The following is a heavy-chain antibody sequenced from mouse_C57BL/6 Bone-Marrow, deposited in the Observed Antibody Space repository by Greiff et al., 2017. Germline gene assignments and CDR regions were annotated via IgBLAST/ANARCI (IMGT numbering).Heavy chain of an antibody. CDR2: INYDGSST. V-gene: IGHV5-16*01. J-gene: IGHJ3*01. CDR1: GFTFSDYY. Sequence: EVMLVESEGGLVQPGSSMKLSCTASGFTFSDYYMAWVRQVPEKGLEWVANINYDGSSTYYLDSLKSRFIISRDNAKNILYLQMSSLKSEDTATYYCARLDYDSWFAYWGQGTLVTVSA. CDR3: ARLDYDSWFAY. D-gene: IGHD2-4*01.